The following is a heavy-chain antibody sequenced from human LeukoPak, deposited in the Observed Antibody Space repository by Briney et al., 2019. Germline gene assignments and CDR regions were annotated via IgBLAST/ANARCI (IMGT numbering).Heavy chain of an antibody. CDR2: IYYSGST. CDR3: ARDAGYSSGWGLLY. D-gene: IGHD6-19*01. J-gene: IGHJ4*02. Sequence: PSETLSLTCTVSGGPISSGDYYWSWIRQPPGKGLEWIGYIYYSGSTYYNPSLKSRVTISVDTSKNQFSLKLSSVTAADTAVYYCARDAGYSSGWGLLYWGQGTLVTVSS. V-gene: IGHV4-30-4*01. CDR1: GGPISSGDYY.